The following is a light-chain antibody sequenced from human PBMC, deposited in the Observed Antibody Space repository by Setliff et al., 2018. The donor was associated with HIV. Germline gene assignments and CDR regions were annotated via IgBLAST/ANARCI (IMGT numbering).Light chain of an antibody. V-gene: IGLV2-14*03. J-gene: IGLJ1*01. CDR2: DVS. CDR1: SSDVGGYNY. Sequence: SALTQPASVSGSPGQSITISCTGTSSDVGGYNYVSWYQQHPGKAPKLMIYDVSNRPSGVSSRFSASKSGNTASLTISGLQTEDEADYHCSSYRGTLEEVFGTGTKVTVL. CDR3: SSYRGTLEEV.